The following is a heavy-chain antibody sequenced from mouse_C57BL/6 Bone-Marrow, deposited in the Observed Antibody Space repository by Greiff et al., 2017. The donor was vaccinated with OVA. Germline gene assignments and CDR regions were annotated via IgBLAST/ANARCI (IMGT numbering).Heavy chain of an antibody. J-gene: IGHJ1*03. CDR1: GFTFSSYA. V-gene: IGHV5-4*03. CDR2: ISDGGSYT. CDR3: ERYNWGWYFDV. D-gene: IGHD4-1*01. Sequence: EVKLMESGGGLVKPGGSLKLSCAASGFTFSSYAMSWVRQTPEKRLEWVATISDGGSYTYYPDNVKGRFTIARDNAKNNLYLQMSHLKSEDTAMYYCERYNWGWYFDVWGTGTSVTVSS.